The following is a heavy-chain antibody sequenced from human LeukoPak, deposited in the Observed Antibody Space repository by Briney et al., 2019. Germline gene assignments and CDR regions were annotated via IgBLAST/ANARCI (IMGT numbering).Heavy chain of an antibody. J-gene: IGHJ6*02. D-gene: IGHD3-3*01. CDR2: ISAYNGNT. V-gene: IGHV1-18*01. CDR1: GYTFTSYG. CDR3: ARVDFWSGHYYYYGMGV. Sequence: ASVKVSCKASGYTFTSYGISWVRQAPGQGLEWMGWISAYNGNTNYAQKLQGRVTMTTDTSTSTAYMELRSLRSDDTAVYYCARVDFWSGHYYYYGMGVWGQGTTVTVSS.